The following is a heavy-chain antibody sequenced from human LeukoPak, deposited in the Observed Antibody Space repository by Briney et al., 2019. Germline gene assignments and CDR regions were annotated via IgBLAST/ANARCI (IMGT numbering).Heavy chain of an antibody. CDR1: GLTQKRNY. CDR2: LYTDTTT. D-gene: IGHD5-24*01. V-gene: IGHV3-66*01. Sequence: GGSLRLSCSASGLTQKRNYMHCVRQAPGKGLEWVSVLYTDTTTYYADSVKSRFTISRDNSKNTVYLQMSRLRAEDTAVYYCARDFVDGVFDYWGQGTLVTVSS. J-gene: IGHJ4*02. CDR3: ARDFVDGVFDY.